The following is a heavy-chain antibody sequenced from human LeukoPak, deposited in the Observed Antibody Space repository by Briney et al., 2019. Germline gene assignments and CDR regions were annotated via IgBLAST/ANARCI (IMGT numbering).Heavy chain of an antibody. CDR1: GYTFAKYA. D-gene: IGHD2-2*01. V-gene: IGHV1-3*01. J-gene: IGHJ4*02. CDR3: ARGYCSSTSCKPFDY. CDR2: INAGDGST. Sequence: ASVKVSCKASGYTFAKYAIHWVRQAPGQRLEWMGWINAGDGSTRYSQKFHGGVTITRDTSASTAYMELSSLRSEDTAVYYCARGYCSSTSCKPFDYWGQGTLVTVSS.